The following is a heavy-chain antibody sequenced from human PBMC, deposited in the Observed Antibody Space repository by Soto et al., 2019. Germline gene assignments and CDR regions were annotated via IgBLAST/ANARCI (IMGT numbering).Heavy chain of an antibody. CDR2: INPNSGGT. V-gene: IGHV1-2*04. CDR3: AREVSSGSEMGYGMDV. Sequence: GXSVKVSCEASVYTFTCYYMHWVRQAPGQGLEWMGWINPNSGGTNYAQKFQGWVTMTRDTSISTAYMELSRLRSDDTAVYYCAREVSSGSEMGYGMDVWGQGPTVTVSS. D-gene: IGHD6-19*01. CDR1: VYTFTCYY. J-gene: IGHJ6*02.